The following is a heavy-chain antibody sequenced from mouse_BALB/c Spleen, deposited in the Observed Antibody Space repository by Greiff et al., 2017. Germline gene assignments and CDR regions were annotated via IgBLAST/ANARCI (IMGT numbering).Heavy chain of an antibody. CDR2: ISDGGSYT. CDR3: ARDGDYRSLDY. D-gene: IGHD2-14*01. Sequence: EVKLVESGGGLVKPGGSLKLSCAASGFTFSDYYMYWVRQTPEKRLEWVATISDGGSYTYYPDSVKGRFTISRDNAKNNLYLQMSSLKAEDTAMYYCARDGDYRSLDYWGQGTTLTVSA. CDR1: GFTFSDYY. J-gene: IGHJ2*01. V-gene: IGHV5-4*02.